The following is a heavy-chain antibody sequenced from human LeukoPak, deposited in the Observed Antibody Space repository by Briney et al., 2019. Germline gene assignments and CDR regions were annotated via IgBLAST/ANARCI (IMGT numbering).Heavy chain of an antibody. CDR3: ARAGLTYYDFWSGYPYYMDV. CDR2: IKQDGSEK. J-gene: IGHJ6*03. Sequence: PGGSLRLSCAASGFTFSSYWMSWVRQAPGKGLEWVANIKQDGSEKYYVDSVKGRFTISRDNAKNSLYLQMNSLRAEDTAVYSCARAGLTYYDFWSGYPYYMDVWGKGTTVTVSS. D-gene: IGHD3-3*01. CDR1: GFTFSSYW. V-gene: IGHV3-7*01.